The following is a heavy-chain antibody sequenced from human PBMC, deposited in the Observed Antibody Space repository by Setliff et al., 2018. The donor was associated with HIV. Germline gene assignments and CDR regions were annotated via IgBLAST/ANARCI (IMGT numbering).Heavy chain of an antibody. CDR2: IRYDESNK. J-gene: IGHJ4*02. CDR1: EFSFSSYG. D-gene: IGHD6-19*01. Sequence: PGGSLRLSCAASEFSFSSYGMHWVRQAQGKGLEWVAFIRYDESNKYYADSVKGRFTISRDNSKNTLYLQMNSLRAEDTAVYYCASKWLLYFDYWGQGTLVTVSS. V-gene: IGHV3-30*02. CDR3: ASKWLLYFDY.